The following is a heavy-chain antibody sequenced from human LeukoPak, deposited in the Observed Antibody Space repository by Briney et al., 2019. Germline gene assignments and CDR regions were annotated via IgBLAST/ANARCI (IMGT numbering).Heavy chain of an antibody. CDR1: GFTFSSHW. D-gene: IGHD3-3*01. CDR3: AKDSSGDLDFWSGYYSHYYFDY. V-gene: IGHV3-23*01. J-gene: IGHJ4*02. Sequence: GGSLRLSCAASGFTFSSHWMHWVRQAPGKGLEWVSAISGSGGSTYYADSVKGRFTISRDNSKNTLYLQMNSLRAEDTAVYYCAKDSSGDLDFWSGYYSHYYFDYWGQGTLVTVSS. CDR2: ISGSGGST.